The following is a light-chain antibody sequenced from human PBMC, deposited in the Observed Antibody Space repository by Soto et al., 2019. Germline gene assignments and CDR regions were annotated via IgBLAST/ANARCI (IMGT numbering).Light chain of an antibody. J-gene: IGKJ4*01. CDR3: QQRSNWPLT. Sequence: EIVMTQSPVTLSVSPGERTTLSCRASQSVSSNLAWYQQRPGQAPRLLIYDASTRATGIPSRFSGSGSGTEFTLTISSLEPEDFAVCYCQQRSNWPLTFGGGTKVDIK. CDR1: QSVSSN. V-gene: IGKV3-15*01. CDR2: DAS.